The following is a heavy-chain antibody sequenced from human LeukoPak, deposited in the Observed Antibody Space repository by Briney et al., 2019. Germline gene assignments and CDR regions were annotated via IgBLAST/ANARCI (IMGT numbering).Heavy chain of an antibody. CDR1: GFTFSSYA. V-gene: IGHV3-23*01. CDR3: AARGSYYYFDS. CDR2: ISGSGGNT. D-gene: IGHD1-26*01. Sequence: GGSLRLSCAASGFTFSSYAMSWVRQAPGKGLELVSAISGSGGNTYYADCVKGRFTISRDNSKNTLYLQMNSLRAEDTAIYYCAARGSYYYFDSWGQGTLVTVSS. J-gene: IGHJ4*02.